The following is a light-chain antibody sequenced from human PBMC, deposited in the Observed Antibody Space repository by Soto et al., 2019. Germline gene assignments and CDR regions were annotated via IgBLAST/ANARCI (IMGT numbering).Light chain of an antibody. Sequence: EIVLTQSSGTLSLSPGERATLSCRASQSVSSSCLAWYQQKPGQAPRLLIYGASSRATGIPDRFSGSGSGTDFTLTISRLEPEDFAVYYCQQYGSSPGTFGQGTKVEIK. CDR1: QSVSSSC. CDR3: QQYGSSPGT. V-gene: IGKV3-20*01. CDR2: GAS. J-gene: IGKJ1*01.